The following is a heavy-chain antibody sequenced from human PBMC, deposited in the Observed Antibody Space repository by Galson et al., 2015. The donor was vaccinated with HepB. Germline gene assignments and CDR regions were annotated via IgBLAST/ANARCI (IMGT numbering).Heavy chain of an antibody. CDR3: VGYDSSCYLVDL. CDR2: IYSGGST. Sequence: SLRISCAASGFTVSSNHMSWVRQAPGKGLEWVSVIYSGGSTYYADYVKGRFTISRDNSNNTLYLQMNSLRAEATAVYYCVGYDSSCYLVDLWGRGTLVTVSS. CDR1: GFTVSSNH. D-gene: IGHD3-22*01. J-gene: IGHJ2*01. V-gene: IGHV3-53*01.